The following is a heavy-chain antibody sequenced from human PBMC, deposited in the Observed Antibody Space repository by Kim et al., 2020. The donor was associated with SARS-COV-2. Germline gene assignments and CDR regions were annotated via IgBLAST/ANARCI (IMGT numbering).Heavy chain of an antibody. J-gene: IGHJ4*02. D-gene: IGHD6-13*01. Sequence: SETLSLTCAVYGGSFSGYYWSWIRQPPGKGLEWIGEINHSGSTNYNPSLKSRVTISVDTSKNQFSLKLSSVTAADTAVYYCASSIAAAGTSIDYWGQGTLVTVSS. V-gene: IGHV4-34*01. CDR2: INHSGST. CDR1: GGSFSGYY. CDR3: ASSIAAAGTSIDY.